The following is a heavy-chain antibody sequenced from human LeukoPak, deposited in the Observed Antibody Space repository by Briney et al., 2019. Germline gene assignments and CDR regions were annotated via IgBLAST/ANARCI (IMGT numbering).Heavy chain of an antibody. CDR1: GDSVSSNSAA. D-gene: IGHD6-19*01. J-gene: IGHJ3*02. V-gene: IGHV6-1*01. CDR3: TREPPGGWDAFDI. Sequence: SQALSLTCAISGDSVSSNSAAWNWIRQSPSRGLEWLGRTYYRSTWYTDYAVSVKGRITLNPDTSKNQFSLQLNSVTPEDTAVYYCTREPPGGWDAFDIWDQGTLVTVSS. CDR2: TYYRSTWYT.